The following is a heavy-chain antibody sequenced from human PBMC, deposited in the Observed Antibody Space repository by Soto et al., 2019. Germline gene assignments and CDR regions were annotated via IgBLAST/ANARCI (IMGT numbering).Heavy chain of an antibody. Sequence: SVKVSFKASGGTLRRYAISWVRQDPGQGLEWMGGIIPIFGTANYAQKFQGRVTITADESTSTAYMELSSLRSEDTAVYYCARPDNYDSSGYYYTWGQGNLVTVSA. CDR2: IIPIFGTA. D-gene: IGHD3-22*01. V-gene: IGHV1-69*01. CDR1: GGTLRRYA. CDR3: ARPDNYDSSGYYYT. J-gene: IGHJ5*02.